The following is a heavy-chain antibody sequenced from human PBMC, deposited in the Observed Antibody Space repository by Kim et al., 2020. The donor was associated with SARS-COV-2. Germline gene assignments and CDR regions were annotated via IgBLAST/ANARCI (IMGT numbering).Heavy chain of an antibody. CDR2: MNPNSGDT. CDR3: ARVGYYYGSGSSPDY. J-gene: IGHJ4*02. CDR1: GYTFTNYD. Sequence: ASVKVSCKASGYTFTNYDINWVRQATGQGLEWMGWMNPNSGDTGYSQKFQGRVTMTRNTSISTAYMELSSLRSEDTAVYYCARVGYYYGSGSSPDYWGQGSLVTVSS. V-gene: IGHV1-8*01. D-gene: IGHD3-10*01.